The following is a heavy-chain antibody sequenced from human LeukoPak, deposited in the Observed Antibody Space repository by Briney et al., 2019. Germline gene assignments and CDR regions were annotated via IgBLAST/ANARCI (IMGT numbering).Heavy chain of an antibody. D-gene: IGHD6-19*01. CDR1: GFTFSSYG. Sequence: GRSLRLSCAASGFTFSSYGMHWVRQAPGKGLEWVSGISWNSGSIGYADSVKGRFTISRDNAKNSLYLQMNSLRAEDTALYYCAKDRGMAVAGTVDCWGQGTLVTVSS. CDR2: ISWNSGSI. J-gene: IGHJ4*02. V-gene: IGHV3-9*01. CDR3: AKDRGMAVAGTVDC.